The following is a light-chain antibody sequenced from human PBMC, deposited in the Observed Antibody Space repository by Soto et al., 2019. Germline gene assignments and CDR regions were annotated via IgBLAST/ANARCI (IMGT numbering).Light chain of an antibody. CDR2: DVS. CDR1: SSDIGDSNY. V-gene: IGLV2-14*03. J-gene: IGLJ1*01. Sequence: QSALPQPASVSGSPGQSITIACTGTSSDIGDSNYVSWYQQHPGKAPKLVIYDVSNRPSGVSNRFSGSKSANTASLTISGLQAEDEADYYCSSFRSSGTSYVFGTGTKVTVL. CDR3: SSFRSSGTSYV.